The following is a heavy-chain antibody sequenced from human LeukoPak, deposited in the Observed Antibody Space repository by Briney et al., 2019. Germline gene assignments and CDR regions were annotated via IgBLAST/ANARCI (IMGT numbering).Heavy chain of an antibody. CDR2: IWYDGSNK. V-gene: IGHV3-33*01. J-gene: IGHJ3*02. CDR3: ARETTYYYDSTGAFDI. CDR1: RFTFSSYG. Sequence: PSGRSLRLSCAASRFTFSSYGMHWVRQAPGKGLEWVAVIWYDGSNKYYADSVKGRFTISRDNAKNSLYLQMNSLRAEDTAVYYCARETTYYYDSTGAFDIWGQGTMVTVSS. D-gene: IGHD3-22*01.